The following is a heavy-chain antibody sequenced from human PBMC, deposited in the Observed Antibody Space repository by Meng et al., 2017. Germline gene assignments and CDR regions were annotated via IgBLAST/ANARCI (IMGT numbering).Heavy chain of an antibody. CDR3: ARGVGSLDY. J-gene: IGHJ4*02. Sequence: GSLRLSCTVSGGSVSSYFWTWIRQPAGKGLEWIGRFYSSGSTNYNPSLKSRVTMSVDTSNNQFSLKLTSVTAADTAVYYCARGVGSLDYWGQGTLVTVSS. CDR1: GGSVSSYF. CDR2: FYSSGST. V-gene: IGHV4-4*07. D-gene: IGHD3-16*02.